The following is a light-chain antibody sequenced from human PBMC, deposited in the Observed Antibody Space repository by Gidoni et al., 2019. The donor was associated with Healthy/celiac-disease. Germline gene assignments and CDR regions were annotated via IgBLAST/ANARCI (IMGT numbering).Light chain of an antibody. V-gene: IGLV3-25*02. CDR1: ALPKQY. CDR2: KDS. Sequence: SYELTQPPSVSVSPGQTARITCSGAALPKQYAYWYQQKPGQAPVLVIYKDSERPSGIPERFSGSSSGTTVTLTISGVQAEDEADYYCQSADSSGTYVVFGGGTKLTV. CDR3: QSADSSGTYVV. J-gene: IGLJ2*01.